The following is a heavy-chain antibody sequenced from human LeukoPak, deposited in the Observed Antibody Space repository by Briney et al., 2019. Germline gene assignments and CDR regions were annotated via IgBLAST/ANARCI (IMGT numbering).Heavy chain of an antibody. CDR1: AFTFSSYS. CDR2: ISSSSSYI. CDR3: AKDIRPGGYFDWYFDY. Sequence: GGSLRLSCAASAFTFSSYSMNWVRQAPGKGLEWVSSISSSSSYIYYADSVKGRFTISRDNAKNSLYLQMNSLRAEDTALYYCAKDIRPGGYFDWYFDYWGQGTLVTVSS. V-gene: IGHV3-21*04. D-gene: IGHD3-9*01. J-gene: IGHJ4*02.